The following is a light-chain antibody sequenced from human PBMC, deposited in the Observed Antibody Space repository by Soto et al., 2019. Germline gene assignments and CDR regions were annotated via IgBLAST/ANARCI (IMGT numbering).Light chain of an antibody. CDR2: EGT. CDR1: SSDIGGYNL. J-gene: IGLJ1*01. Sequence: QSALTQPPSASGSPGQSVTISCTGTSSDIGGYNLVSWYQQHPGKAPKLMIYEGTKRPSGVSNRFSGSKSGNTASLTISGLQAEDEADYYCCSYAGNSSFVFGTGTKLTVL. V-gene: IGLV2-23*01. CDR3: CSYAGNSSFV.